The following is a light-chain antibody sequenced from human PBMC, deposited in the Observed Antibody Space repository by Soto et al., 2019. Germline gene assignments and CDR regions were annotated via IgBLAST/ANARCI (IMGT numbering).Light chain of an antibody. CDR1: QSVSSN. CDR2: ATS. J-gene: IGKJ5*01. Sequence: EIVMTQSPATLFVSPGERATLSCRASQSVSSNLAWYQQKPGQAPRLLIYATSTRATGIPDRFSGSGSGTEFTLTISSLQSEDFAVYHCQQYDNKPPITFGQGTRLEIK. CDR3: QQYDNKPPIT. V-gene: IGKV3-15*01.